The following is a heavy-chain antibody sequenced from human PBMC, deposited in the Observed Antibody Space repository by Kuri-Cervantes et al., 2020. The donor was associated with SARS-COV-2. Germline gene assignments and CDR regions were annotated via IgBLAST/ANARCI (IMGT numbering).Heavy chain of an antibody. Sequence: GESLKISCAASGFTFSDYYMTWFRQAPGKGLEWVSYISSRSASTNHADSVRGRFTISRADAQNSLYLQMNSLRAEDTAVYFCVRVRYTYGYALDYWGRGTLVTVSS. J-gene: IGHJ4*02. CDR3: VRVRYTYGYALDY. CDR2: ISSRSAST. CDR1: GFTFSDYY. V-gene: IGHV3-11*06. D-gene: IGHD5-18*01.